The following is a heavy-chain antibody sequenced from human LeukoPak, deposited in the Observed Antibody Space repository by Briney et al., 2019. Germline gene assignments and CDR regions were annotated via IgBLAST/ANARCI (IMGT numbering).Heavy chain of an antibody. J-gene: IGHJ6*03. D-gene: IGHD5/OR15-5a*01. CDR2: ISRSSYYI. CDR3: ARDPPLVSGPVYYYYYMDV. Sequence: PGGSLRLSCAASGFTFDDYGMSWVRQAPGKGLEWVSSISRSSYYIYYTDSVKGRFTISRDNAKNSLYLQMNSLRAEDTAVYYCARDPPLVSGPVYYYYYMDVWGKGTTVTVSS. V-gene: IGHV3-21*01. CDR1: GFTFDDYG.